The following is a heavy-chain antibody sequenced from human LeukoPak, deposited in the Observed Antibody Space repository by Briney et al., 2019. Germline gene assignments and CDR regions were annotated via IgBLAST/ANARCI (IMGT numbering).Heavy chain of an antibody. J-gene: IGHJ5*02. V-gene: IGHV1-8*01. CDR1: GYAFSTFD. CDR2: MNPKSGNT. CDR3: ARSDPYYEEMSGRLDP. D-gene: IGHD3-16*01. Sequence: ASVKVSCKASGYAFSTFDLNWVRQAAGQGLEWMGWMNPKSGNTRYADNFQGRVIMTGDSSINTAYMEMSRLTSEDTAVYYCARSDPYYEEMSGRLDPWGQGTLVTVSS.